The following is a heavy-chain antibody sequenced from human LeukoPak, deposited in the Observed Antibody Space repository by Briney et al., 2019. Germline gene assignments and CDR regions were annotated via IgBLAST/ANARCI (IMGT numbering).Heavy chain of an antibody. V-gene: IGHV3-30-3*01. Sequence: GGSLRLSCAASGFTFSSYAMHWVRQAPGKGLEWVAVISYDGSNKYYADSVKGRFTISRDNSKNTLYLQMNSLRAEDTAVYYCARAGSFWSGYYTLGYYFDYWGQGTLVTVSS. CDR2: ISYDGSNK. J-gene: IGHJ4*02. CDR3: ARAGSFWSGYYTLGYYFDY. D-gene: IGHD3-3*01. CDR1: GFTFSSYA.